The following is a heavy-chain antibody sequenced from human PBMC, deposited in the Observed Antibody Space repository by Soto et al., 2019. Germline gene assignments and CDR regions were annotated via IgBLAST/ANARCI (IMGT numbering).Heavy chain of an antibody. CDR3: ARSKDYYGNFDY. V-gene: IGHV4-39*01. D-gene: IGHD3-10*01. Sequence: SETLSLTCTVSGGSISSGSYFWEWIRQPPGKGLEWVGSIYYSGSTNYNPSLKSRVTISVDTSKNQFSLRLSSVTAADTGVFYCARSKDYYGNFDYWGRGTLVTVSS. CDR1: GGSISSGSYF. CDR2: IYYSGST. J-gene: IGHJ4*02.